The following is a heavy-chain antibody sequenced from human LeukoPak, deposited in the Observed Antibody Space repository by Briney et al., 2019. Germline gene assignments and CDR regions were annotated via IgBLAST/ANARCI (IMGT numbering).Heavy chain of an antibody. Sequence: GGSLRLSCAASRFMFSSYSMNWIRQAPGKGLEWLSYISSGSSSIYYADSVKGRFIISGDNAKNSVYLQMSSLRAEDTAVYYCVREASSSGDLDYWGQGTLVTVSS. CDR1: RFMFSSYS. CDR3: VREASSSGDLDY. D-gene: IGHD6-13*01. V-gene: IGHV3-48*04. CDR2: ISSGSSSI. J-gene: IGHJ4*02.